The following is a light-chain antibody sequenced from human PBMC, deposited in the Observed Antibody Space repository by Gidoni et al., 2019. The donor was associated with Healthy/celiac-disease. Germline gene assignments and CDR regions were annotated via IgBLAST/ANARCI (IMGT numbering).Light chain of an antibody. J-gene: IGKJ3*01. V-gene: IGKV1-39*01. Sequence: DIQLTQSPSSLSASVGDRVTITCRASQSISSYLSWYQQKPGEAPKLLIYAASSLQSGVPSRCSSRGSRTYFTLTISRLQPEDFATYYYQQSYSTPFTFGPXTKVDIK. CDR2: AAS. CDR3: QQSYSTPFT. CDR1: QSISSY.